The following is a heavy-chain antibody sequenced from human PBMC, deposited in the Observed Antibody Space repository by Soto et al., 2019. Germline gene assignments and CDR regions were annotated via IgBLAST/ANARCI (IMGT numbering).Heavy chain of an antibody. CDR1: GFTFSSYS. J-gene: IGHJ4*02. CDR2: ISSSSSYI. CDR3: ARDGEGWTCSSTSCFDY. V-gene: IGHV3-21*01. D-gene: IGHD2-2*01. Sequence: GGSLRLSCAASGFTFSSYSMNWVRQAPGKGLEWVSSISSSSSYIYYADSVKGRFTISRDNAKNSLYLQMNSLRAEDTAVYYCARDGEGWTCSSTSCFDYWGQGTLVTVSS.